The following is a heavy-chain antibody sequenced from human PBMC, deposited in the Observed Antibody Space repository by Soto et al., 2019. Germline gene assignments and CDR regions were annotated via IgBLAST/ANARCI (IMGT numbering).Heavy chain of an antibody. J-gene: IGHJ4*02. D-gene: IGHD3-16*02. CDR1: GFTFSSYW. V-gene: IGHV3-7*01. Sequence: GGSLRLSCAASGFTFSSYWMSWVRQAPGKGLEWVANIKQDGSEKYYVDSVKGRFTISRDNAKNSLYLQMNSLRAEDTAVYYCARDPTAIWGSYRELDYWGQGTLVTVSS. CDR3: ARDPTAIWGSYRELDY. CDR2: IKQDGSEK.